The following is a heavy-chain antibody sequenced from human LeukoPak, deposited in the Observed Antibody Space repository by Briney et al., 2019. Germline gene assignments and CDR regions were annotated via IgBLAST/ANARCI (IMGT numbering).Heavy chain of an antibody. CDR2: IRYDGTNK. D-gene: IGHD1-26*01. CDR3: AKEVRYSVSYNIVGWFDP. Sequence: GGSLRLSCRDSEFTFIRYGMHWVRQSPGKGLEWVAFIRYDGTNKYYADSVKGRFTISRDTSKSTLYLQMDSLRAEDTAVYYCAKEVRYSVSYNIVGWFDPWGQGTLVTVSS. J-gene: IGHJ5*02. CDR1: EFTFIRYG. V-gene: IGHV3-30*02.